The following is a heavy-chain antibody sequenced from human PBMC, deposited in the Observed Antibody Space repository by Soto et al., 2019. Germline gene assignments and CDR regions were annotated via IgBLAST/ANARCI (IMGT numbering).Heavy chain of an antibody. CDR1: GYSFTNYW. Sequence: GESLKISCTGSGYSFTNYWIGWVRQMPGKGLEWMGIIYPGDSNTRYSPSFQGQVTISADKSISTAYLQWSSLKASDTAMYFCARPGYCRNTAFHYVDYLGQGTLVTVSS. D-gene: IGHD2-2*01. CDR2: IYPGDSNT. V-gene: IGHV5-51*01. J-gene: IGHJ4*01. CDR3: ARPGYCRNTAFHYVDY.